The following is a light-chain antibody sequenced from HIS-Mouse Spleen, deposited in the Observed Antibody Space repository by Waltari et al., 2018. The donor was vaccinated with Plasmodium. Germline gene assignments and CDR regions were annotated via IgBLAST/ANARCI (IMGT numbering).Light chain of an antibody. CDR1: QSVSRY. CDR2: DAS. Sequence: EIVLTQSPATLSLSPGARATLPCRASQSVSRYLAWYQQKPGQAPRLLIYDASNRATGIPARFSGSGSGTDFTLTISSLEPEDFAVYYCQQRSNWPPLTFGGGTKVEIK. V-gene: IGKV3-11*01. CDR3: QQRSNWPPLT. J-gene: IGKJ4*01.